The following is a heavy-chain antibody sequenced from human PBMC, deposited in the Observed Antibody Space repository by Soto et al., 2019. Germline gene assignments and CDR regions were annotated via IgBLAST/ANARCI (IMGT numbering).Heavy chain of an antibody. V-gene: IGHV3-23*01. CDR3: AKDLTTVTSVSGAFDY. D-gene: IGHD4-17*01. CDR2: ISGSGGST. CDR1: GLTFSSYA. J-gene: IGHJ4*02. Sequence: EVQLLESGGGLVQPGRSLRLSCAASGLTFSSYAMRWVRQAPGKGLEWVSAISGSGGSTYYADSVKGRFTISRDNSKNTLYLQMNSLRAEDTAVYYCAKDLTTVTSVSGAFDYWGQGTLVTVSS.